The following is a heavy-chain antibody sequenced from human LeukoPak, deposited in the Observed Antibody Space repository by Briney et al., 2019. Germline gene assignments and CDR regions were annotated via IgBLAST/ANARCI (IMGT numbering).Heavy chain of an antibody. CDR3: AREGAGGIWAGY. V-gene: IGHV1-2*02. CDR2: INSNSGDT. Sequence: EASLMVSCKASGYTFTAYSIHWMRQAPGQGLEWMGWINSNSGDTNYAQKFQGRVTVTRDTSNSTPFMELKRLTSDDTAVYYCAREGAGGIWAGYWGQGTLVTVSS. D-gene: IGHD7-27*01. J-gene: IGHJ4*02. CDR1: GYTFTAYS.